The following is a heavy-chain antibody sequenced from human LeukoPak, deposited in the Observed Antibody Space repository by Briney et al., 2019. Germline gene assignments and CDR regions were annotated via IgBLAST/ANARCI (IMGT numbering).Heavy chain of an antibody. V-gene: IGHV4-30-4*08. D-gene: IGHD6-6*01. Sequence: PTETLSLTCTVSGGSISSGDYYWSWIRQPPGKGLEWIGYIYYSGSTYYNPSLKSRVTISVDTSKNQFSLKLSSVTAADTAVYYCARGSRIAARSGYFDYWGQGTLVTVSS. J-gene: IGHJ4*02. CDR2: IYYSGST. CDR1: GGSISSGDYY. CDR3: ARGSRIAARSGYFDY.